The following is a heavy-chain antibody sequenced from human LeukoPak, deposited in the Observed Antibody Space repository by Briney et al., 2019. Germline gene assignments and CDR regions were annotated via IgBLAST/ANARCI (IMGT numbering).Heavy chain of an antibody. CDR3: AKDFTMVRGTIITLSGIDY. J-gene: IGHJ4*02. D-gene: IGHD3-10*01. Sequence: SCKASGGTFSSYAISWVRQAPGKGLEWVAVISYDGSNKYYGDSVKGRFTISRDNTKKMLYLQTDSLRAEDTAVYYCAKDFTMVRGTIITLSGIDYWGQGTLVTVSS. CDR2: ISYDGSNK. V-gene: IGHV3-30*04. CDR1: GGTFSSYA.